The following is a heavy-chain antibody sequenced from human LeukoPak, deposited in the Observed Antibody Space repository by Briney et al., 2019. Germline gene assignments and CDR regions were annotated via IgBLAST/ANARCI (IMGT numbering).Heavy chain of an antibody. V-gene: IGHV4-34*01. Sequence: SETLSLTCAVYGGSFSGYYWSWIRQPPGKGLEWIGEINHSGSTNYNPSLKSRVTISVDTSKNQFSLKLSSVTAADTAVYYCARHPFFYGGIQRWHFQHWGQGTLVTVSS. D-gene: IGHD4-23*01. CDR2: INHSGST. CDR3: ARHPFFYGGIQRWHFQH. J-gene: IGHJ1*01. CDR1: GGSFSGYY.